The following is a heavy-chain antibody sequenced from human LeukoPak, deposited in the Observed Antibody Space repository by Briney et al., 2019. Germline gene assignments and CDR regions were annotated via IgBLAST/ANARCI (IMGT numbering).Heavy chain of an antibody. CDR2: INHSGST. Sequence: SETLSLTCAVYGGSFSGYYWSWIRQPPGKGLEWTEEINHSGSTNYNPSLESRVTISVDTSKNRFSLKLSSVTAADTAVYYCARGNTVTTPYYYYYMDVWGKGTTVTVSS. J-gene: IGHJ6*03. CDR1: GGSFSGYY. CDR3: ARGNTVTTPYYYYYMDV. V-gene: IGHV4-34*01. D-gene: IGHD4-11*01.